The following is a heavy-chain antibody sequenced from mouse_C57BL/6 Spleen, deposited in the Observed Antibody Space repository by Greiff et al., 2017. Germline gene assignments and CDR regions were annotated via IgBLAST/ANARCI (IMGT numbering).Heavy chain of an antibody. V-gene: IGHV5-4*01. Sequence: EVKLMESGGGLVKPGGSLKLSCAASGFPFSSYAMSWVRQTPEKRLEWVATISDGGSYTYYPDNVKGRFTISRDNAKNNLYLQMSHLKSEDTAMYYCARDDYYTFAYWGQGTLVTVSA. CDR3: ARDDYYTFAY. D-gene: IGHD2-12*01. CDR2: ISDGGSYT. CDR1: GFPFSSYA. J-gene: IGHJ3*01.